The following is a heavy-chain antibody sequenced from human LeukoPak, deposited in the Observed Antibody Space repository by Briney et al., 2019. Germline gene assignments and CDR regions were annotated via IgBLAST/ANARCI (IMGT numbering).Heavy chain of an antibody. Sequence: GGSLRLSCAASGFTVSSNYMSWVRQAPGEGLEWVSVIYSGGSTYYADYVKGRFTISRDNSKNTLYLQMNNLRAEDTAVYYCAREGYSGYLYYCGQRTLVTVSS. J-gene: IGHJ4*02. V-gene: IGHV3-66*01. D-gene: IGHD5-12*01. CDR3: AREGYSGYLYY. CDR1: GFTVSSNY. CDR2: IYSGGST.